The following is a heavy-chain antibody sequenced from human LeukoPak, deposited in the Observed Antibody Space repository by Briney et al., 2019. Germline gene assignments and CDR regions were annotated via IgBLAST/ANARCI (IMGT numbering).Heavy chain of an antibody. Sequence: SETLSLTCTVSGGFISSYYWSWIRQPPGKGLEWIGYIYYSGSTNYNPSLKSRVTMSVDASKNQFSLTLSSVTAADTAVYYCARVPGYWGQGTLVTVSS. V-gene: IGHV4-59*12. CDR1: GGFISSYY. CDR3: ARVPGY. CDR2: IYYSGST. J-gene: IGHJ4*02.